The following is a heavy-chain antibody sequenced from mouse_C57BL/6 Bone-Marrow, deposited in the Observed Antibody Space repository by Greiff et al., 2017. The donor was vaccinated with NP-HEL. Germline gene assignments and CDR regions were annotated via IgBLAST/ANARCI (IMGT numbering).Heavy chain of an antibody. CDR3: TRVRGYYSNFYAMDY. V-gene: IGHV5-9-1*02. CDR2: ISSGGDYI. Sequence: EVQLVESGEGLVKPGGSLKLSCAASGFTFSSYAMSWVRQTPEKRLEWVAYISSGGDYIYYADTVKGRFTISRDNARNTLYLQMSSLKSEDTAMYYCTRVRGYYSNFYAMDYWGQGTSVTVSS. CDR1: GFTFSSYA. J-gene: IGHJ4*01. D-gene: IGHD2-5*01.